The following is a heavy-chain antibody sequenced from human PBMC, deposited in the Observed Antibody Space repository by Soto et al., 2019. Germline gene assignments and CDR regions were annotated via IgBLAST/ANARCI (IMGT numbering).Heavy chain of an antibody. CDR1: GYTFTSYG. Sequence: ASVKVSCKASGYTFTSYGISWVRQAPGQGLEWMGWINPNSGGTNYAQKFQGRVTMTRDTSISTAYMELSRLRSDDTAVYYCARAGGSYSPLYYFDYWGQGTLVTVSS. CDR3: ARAGGSYSPLYYFDY. J-gene: IGHJ4*02. V-gene: IGHV1-2*02. CDR2: INPNSGGT. D-gene: IGHD1-26*01.